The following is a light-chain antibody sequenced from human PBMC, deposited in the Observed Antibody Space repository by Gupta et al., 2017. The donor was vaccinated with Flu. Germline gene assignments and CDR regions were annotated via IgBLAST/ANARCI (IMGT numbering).Light chain of an antibody. CDR1: NSNIGNNA. CDR3: ASWDDRLHGWV. V-gene: IGLV1-36*01. CDR2: YDN. Sequence: QSVLTQPPSVSEAPGQRVTIHCFGSNSNIGNNAVNWYQQFPGKSPKLLIYYDNLVSAGVSDRFSGSKAGTPASLAISGLQSQDEADYYCASWDDRLHGWVFGGGTKLTVL. J-gene: IGLJ3*02.